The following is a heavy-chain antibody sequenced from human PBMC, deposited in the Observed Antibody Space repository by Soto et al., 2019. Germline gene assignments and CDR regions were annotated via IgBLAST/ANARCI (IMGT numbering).Heavy chain of an antibody. J-gene: IGHJ6*02. CDR2: ISYDGSNK. V-gene: IGHV3-30*03. Sequence: GGSLRLSCAASGFTFSSYGMHWVRQAPGKGLEWVAVISYDGSNKYYADSVKGRFTISRDNSKNTLYLQMNSLRAEDTAVYYCADSSQYYGMDVSGQGTTVTVSS. CDR3: ADSSQYYGMDV. D-gene: IGHD6-13*01. CDR1: GFTFSSYG.